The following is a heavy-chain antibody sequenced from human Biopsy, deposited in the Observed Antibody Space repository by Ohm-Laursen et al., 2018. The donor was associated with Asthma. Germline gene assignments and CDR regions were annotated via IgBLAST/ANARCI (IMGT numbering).Heavy chain of an antibody. D-gene: IGHD4-17*01. CDR1: GGTFSTFG. V-gene: IGHV1-69*15. J-gene: IGHJ4*02. CDR2: IIPFYGTA. Sequence: SSVKVSCKASGGTFSTFGISWVRQAPGQGLEWMGRIIPFYGTATYAQNFQGRLTLTADESTSTAYMELSSLRSEDTAVYFCARDYDGDYEQRHLPLAYWGQGTLVTVSS. CDR3: ARDYDGDYEQRHLPLAY.